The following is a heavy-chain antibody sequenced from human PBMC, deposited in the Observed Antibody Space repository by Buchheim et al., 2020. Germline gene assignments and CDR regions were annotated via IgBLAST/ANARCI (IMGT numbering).Heavy chain of an antibody. J-gene: IGHJ4*02. D-gene: IGHD2-15*01. CDR1: GLSSRSYE. CDR3: ARVGGGTYCDY. Sequence: EVQMVESGGGLVQPGGSLRLSCAASGLSSRSYEMNWVRQAPGKGLEWVSYVGTRGTIYYADSVKGRFTISRDNAQNSPYLHISSLRAEDTAIYYCARVGGGTYCDYWGQGTL. CDR2: VGTRGTI. V-gene: IGHV3-48*03.